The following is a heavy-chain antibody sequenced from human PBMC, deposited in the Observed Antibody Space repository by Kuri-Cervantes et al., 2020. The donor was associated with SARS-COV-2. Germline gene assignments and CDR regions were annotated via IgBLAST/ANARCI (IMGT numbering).Heavy chain of an antibody. CDR2: ISGSGGST. Sequence: GGSLRLSCAASGFTFSSYAMSWVRQAPGKGPEWVSAISGSGGSTYYADSVKGRFTISRDNSKNTLYLQMNSLRAEDTAVYYCAKANYDFWSGGWFDPWGQGTLVTVSS. J-gene: IGHJ5*02. V-gene: IGHV3-23*01. D-gene: IGHD3-3*01. CDR3: AKANYDFWSGGWFDP. CDR1: GFTFSSYA.